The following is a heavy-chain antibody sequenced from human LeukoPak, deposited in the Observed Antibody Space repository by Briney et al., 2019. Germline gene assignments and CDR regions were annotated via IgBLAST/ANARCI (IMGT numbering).Heavy chain of an antibody. J-gene: IGHJ4*02. CDR3: ARVLEAEWLADY. Sequence: SETLSLTCTVSGYSISSGYYWGWIRQPPGKGLEWIGSIYHSGSTYYNPSLKSRVTIPVDTSKNQFSLKLSSVTAADTAVYYCARVLEAEWLADYWGQGTLVTVSS. V-gene: IGHV4-38-2*02. CDR1: GYSISSGYY. D-gene: IGHD3-3*01. CDR2: IYHSGST.